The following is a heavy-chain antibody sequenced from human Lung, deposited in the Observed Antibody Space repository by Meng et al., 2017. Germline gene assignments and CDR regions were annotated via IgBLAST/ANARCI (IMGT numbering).Heavy chain of an antibody. Sequence: QVRVWRSGVEVKKPAASVKVSCNPSGYNFPAYWLHWVRRAPGQGLEWMGRIDPKSGDTHYAQRFQGRVTMTGDTSISTAYMELSGLRSDDTAMYYCARDEDISAAGKLFGDYWGQGTLVTVSS. CDR1: GYNFPAYW. D-gene: IGHD6-13*01. J-gene: IGHJ4*02. V-gene: IGHV1-2*06. CDR2: IDPKSGDT. CDR3: ARDEDISAAGKLFGDY.